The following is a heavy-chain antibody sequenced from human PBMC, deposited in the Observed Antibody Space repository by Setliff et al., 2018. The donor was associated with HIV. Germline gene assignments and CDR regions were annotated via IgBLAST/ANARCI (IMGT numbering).Heavy chain of an antibody. D-gene: IGHD5-18*01. V-gene: IGHV1-69*13. CDR3: ARGGYSYGRTGAPINFYYMDV. Sequence: SVKVSCKASGDTFNNYAISWVRQAPGQGLEWMGGIIPIFGATNYAQKFQGRVTVTADESTSTAYMDLSSLRSEDTAVYFCARGGYSYGRTGAPINFYYMDVWGRGTTVTVTS. CDR2: IIPIFGAT. CDR1: GDTFNNYA. J-gene: IGHJ6*03.